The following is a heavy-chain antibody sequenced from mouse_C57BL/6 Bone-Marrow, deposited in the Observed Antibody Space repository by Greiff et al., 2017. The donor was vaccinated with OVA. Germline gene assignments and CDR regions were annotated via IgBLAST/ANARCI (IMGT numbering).Heavy chain of an antibody. V-gene: IGHV14-4*01. CDR3: TLLLDPY. CDR2: IDPENGDT. CDR1: GFNIKDDY. D-gene: IGHD2-1*01. J-gene: IGHJ3*01. Sequence: EVQLQQSGAELVRPGASVKLSCTASGFNIKDDYMHWVKQRPEQGLEWIGWIDPENGDTEYASKFQGKATITADTASNTAYLQLSSLTSEDTAVYYCTLLLDPYWGQGTLVTVSA.